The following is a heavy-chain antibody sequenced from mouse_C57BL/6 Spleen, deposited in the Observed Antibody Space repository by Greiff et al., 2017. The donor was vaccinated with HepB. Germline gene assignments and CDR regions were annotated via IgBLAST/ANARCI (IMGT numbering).Heavy chain of an antibody. V-gene: IGHV1-82*01. CDR1: GYAFSSSW. Sequence: VQLQQSGPELVKPGASVKISCKASGYAFSSSWMNWVKQRPGKGLEWIGRIYPGDGDTNYNGKFKGKATLTADKSSSTAYMQLSSLTYEDSAVYVCARGGVLRAMGAMDYWGQGTSVTDSA. J-gene: IGHJ4*01. CDR3: ARGGVLRAMGAMDY. CDR2: IYPGDGDT. D-gene: IGHD1-1*01.